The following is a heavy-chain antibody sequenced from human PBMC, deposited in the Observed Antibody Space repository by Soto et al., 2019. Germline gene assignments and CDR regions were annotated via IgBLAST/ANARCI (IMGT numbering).Heavy chain of an antibody. CDR3: ARDKLDGDYLMDY. CDR1: GFTVSSNY. CDR2: IYSGGST. V-gene: IGHV3-66*01. Sequence: GGSLRLSCAASGFTVSSNYMSWVRQAPGKGLEWVSVIYSGGSTYYADSVKGRFTISRDFSKNTLYLQMNSLRAEYTAVYYCARDKLDGDYLMDYWGQGTLVTVSS. J-gene: IGHJ4*02. D-gene: IGHD4-17*01.